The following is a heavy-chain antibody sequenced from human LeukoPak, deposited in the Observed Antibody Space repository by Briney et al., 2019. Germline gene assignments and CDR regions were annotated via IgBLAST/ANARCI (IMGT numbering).Heavy chain of an antibody. D-gene: IGHD2-21*02. CDR2: IYSGGST. Sequence: PGGSLRLSCAASGFTVSRNYMSWVRQAPGKGLEWVSVIYSGGSTYYADSVKGRFTISRGNSKNTVYLQMNSLRAEDTAVFYCARGAGDWNAFAFWGQGTMVTVSS. CDR3: ARGAGDWNAFAF. V-gene: IGHV3-66*01. CDR1: GFTVSRNY. J-gene: IGHJ3*01.